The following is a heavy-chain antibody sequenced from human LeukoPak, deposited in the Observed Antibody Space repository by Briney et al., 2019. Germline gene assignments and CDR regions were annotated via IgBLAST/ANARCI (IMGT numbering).Heavy chain of an antibody. D-gene: IGHD2-21*02. J-gene: IGHJ4*02. CDR2: INPSGGST. CDR3: ARGIGDRFRLQHVIDY. Sequence: GASVKVSCKASGYTFTSYYMHWVRQAPGQGLEWMGIINPSGGSTSYAQKFQGRVTMTRDTSTSTVYMELSSLRSEDTAVYYCARGIGDRFRLQHVIDYWGQGTLVTVSS. V-gene: IGHV1-46*01. CDR1: GYTFTSYY.